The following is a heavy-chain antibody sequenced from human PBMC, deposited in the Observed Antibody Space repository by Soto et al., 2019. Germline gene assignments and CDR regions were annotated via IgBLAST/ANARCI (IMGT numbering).Heavy chain of an antibody. J-gene: IGHJ5*02. V-gene: IGHV4-30-2*01. Sequence: PSETLSLTCAFSVVSISSGGYSCSWIRQPPWKGLEWIGYIYHSGSTYYNPSLKSRATISVDRSKNQFSLKLSSVTAADTAVYYCARVVGGKYYYGSSGYPSAYNWLDPGGQGHWSSSHQ. CDR2: IYHSGST. D-gene: IGHD3-22*01. CDR3: ARVVGGKYYYGSSGYPSAYNWLDP. CDR1: VVSISSGGYS.